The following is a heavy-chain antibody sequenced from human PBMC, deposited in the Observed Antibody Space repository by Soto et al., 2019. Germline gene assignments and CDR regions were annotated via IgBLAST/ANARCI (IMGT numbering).Heavy chain of an antibody. D-gene: IGHD1-7*01. CDR1: GFTFSGYA. Sequence: GGSLRLSCAASGFTFSGYAMIWVRQAQGKGLEWVSAISGSGGSTYYADSVKGRFTISRDNSKNTLHLQMNSLRAEDTAVYYCANHGLDLPQHRLTDFDYWGQGTLVTVSS. V-gene: IGHV3-23*01. CDR3: ANHGLDLPQHRLTDFDY. J-gene: IGHJ4*02. CDR2: ISGSGGST.